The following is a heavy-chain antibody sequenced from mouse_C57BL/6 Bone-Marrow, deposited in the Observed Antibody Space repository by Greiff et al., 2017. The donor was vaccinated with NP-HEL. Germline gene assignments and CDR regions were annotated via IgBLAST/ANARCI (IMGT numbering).Heavy chain of an antibody. CDR2: INPGSGGT. Sequence: QVHVKQSGAELVRPGTSVKVSCKASGYAFTNYLIEWVKQRPGQGLEWIGVINPGSGGTNYNEKFKGKATLTADKSSSTAYMQLSSLTSEDAAVYFCAREGDGYSHFDYWGQGTTLTVSS. D-gene: IGHD2-3*01. CDR3: AREGDGYSHFDY. J-gene: IGHJ2*01. V-gene: IGHV1-54*01. CDR1: GYAFTNYL.